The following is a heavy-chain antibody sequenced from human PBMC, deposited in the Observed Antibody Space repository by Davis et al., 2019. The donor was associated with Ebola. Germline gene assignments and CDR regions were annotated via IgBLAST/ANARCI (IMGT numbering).Heavy chain of an antibody. V-gene: IGHV4-59*01. CDR3: ASAVRVWFDP. Sequence: MPSETLSLTCTVSGGSISSYYWSWIRQPPGKGLEWTGYIYYSGSTNYNPSLKCRVTISVDTSKNQFSLKLSSVTAADTAVYYCASAVRVWFDPWGQGTLVTVSS. CDR1: GGSISSYY. CDR2: IYYSGST. J-gene: IGHJ5*02.